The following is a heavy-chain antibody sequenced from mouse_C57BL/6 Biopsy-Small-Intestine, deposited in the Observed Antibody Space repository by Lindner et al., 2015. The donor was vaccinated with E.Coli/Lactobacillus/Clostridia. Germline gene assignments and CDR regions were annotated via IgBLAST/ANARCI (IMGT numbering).Heavy chain of an antibody. J-gene: IGHJ2*01. CDR1: GYAFSNSW. V-gene: IGHV1-82*01. CDR2: IYPGDGDT. Sequence: VQLQESGPELVKPGASVKISCKASGYAFSNSWMNWMRQRPGKGLECIGRIYPGDGDTNYNEKFKDKATLTADKFSSTAHMQLSSLTSEDSAVYFCARGDGYYFDFWGQGTTLTVSS. CDR3: ARGDGYYFDF. D-gene: IGHD2-3*01.